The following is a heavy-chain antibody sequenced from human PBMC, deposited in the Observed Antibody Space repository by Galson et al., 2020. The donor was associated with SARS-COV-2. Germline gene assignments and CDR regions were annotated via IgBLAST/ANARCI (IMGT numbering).Heavy chain of an antibody. CDR2: INPNSGGT. V-gene: IGHV1-2*02. D-gene: IGHD4-17*01. J-gene: IGHJ6*02. CDR1: GYTFTGYY. CDR3: ARGYGDYEDYYYYYYGMDV. Sequence: ASVKVSCKASGYTFTGYYMHWVRQAPGQGLEWMGWINPNSGGTNYEQKFQGRVTMTRDTSISTAYMELSRLRSDDTAVYYCARGYGDYEDYYYYYYGMDVWGQGTTVTVSS.